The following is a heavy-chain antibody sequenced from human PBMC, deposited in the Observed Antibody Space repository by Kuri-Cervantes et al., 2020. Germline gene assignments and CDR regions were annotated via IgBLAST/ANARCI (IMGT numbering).Heavy chain of an antibody. CDR1: GYSISSGYY. CDR3: ARELGVSGDYEFDS. CDR2: IYYSGST. D-gene: IGHD2-21*02. Sequence: SETLSLTCAVSGYSISSGYYWGWIRQPPGKGLEWIGSIYYSGSTYYNPSLKSRVTISVDTSKNQFSLKLSSVTAADTAVYYCARELGVSGDYEFDSWGQGTLVTVSS. V-gene: IGHV4-38-2*02. J-gene: IGHJ4*02.